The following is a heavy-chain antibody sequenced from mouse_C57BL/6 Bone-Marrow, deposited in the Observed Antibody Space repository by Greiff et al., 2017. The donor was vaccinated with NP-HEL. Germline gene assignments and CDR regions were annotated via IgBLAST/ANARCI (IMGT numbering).Heavy chain of an antibody. Sequence: QVQLQQSGAELVMPGASVKLSCKASGYTFTSYWMHWVKQRPGQGLEWIGEIDPSDSYTNYNQKVKGKSTLTVDKSSSTAYMQLSSLTSEDSAVYYCARETGPYAMDYWGQGTSVTVSS. J-gene: IGHJ4*01. CDR1: GYTFTSYW. CDR2: IDPSDSYT. V-gene: IGHV1-69*01. CDR3: ARETGPYAMDY. D-gene: IGHD4-1*01.